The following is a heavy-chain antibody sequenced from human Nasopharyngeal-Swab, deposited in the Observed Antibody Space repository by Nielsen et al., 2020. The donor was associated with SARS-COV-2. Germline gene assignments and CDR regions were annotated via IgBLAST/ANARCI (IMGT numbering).Heavy chain of an antibody. V-gene: IGHV3-23*01. D-gene: IGHD4-17*01. CDR3: AKGGVSVYGDSYYFDF. CDR1: GFTFDTFG. CDR2: ISGSGSGT. Sequence: GGSLRLSCAASGFTFDTFGMTWVRQAPGKGLEWVSRISGSGSGTYYSDSVKGRFTISRDNSKNTLYLQMNSPRADDTAVYYCAKGGVSVYGDSYYFDFWGQGTLVTVSS. J-gene: IGHJ4*02.